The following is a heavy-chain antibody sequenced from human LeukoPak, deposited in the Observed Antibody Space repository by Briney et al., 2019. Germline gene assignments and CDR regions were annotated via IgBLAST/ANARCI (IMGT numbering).Heavy chain of an antibody. CDR2: IYYSGST. CDR3: TRDNPGMTSTDT. J-gene: IGHJ4*02. Sequence: SETLSLTCTVSGGSISSYYWSWIRQPPGKGLEWIGYIYYSGSTNYNPSLKSRVTISVDTSKNQFSLKLSSVTAADTAVYYCTRDNPGMTSTDTWGQGTLVTVSS. D-gene: IGHD1-1*01. CDR1: GGSISSYY. V-gene: IGHV4-59*01.